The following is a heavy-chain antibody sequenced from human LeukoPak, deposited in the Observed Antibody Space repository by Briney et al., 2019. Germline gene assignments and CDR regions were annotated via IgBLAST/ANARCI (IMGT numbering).Heavy chain of an antibody. Sequence: SETLSLTCTVSGYSISSGYYWGWIRQPPGKGLEWIGTIYHSGSTYYNPSLKSRVTISVDTSNNQFSLKLSSVTAADTAVYYCASSLHSSGWPFDYWGQGTLVTVSS. CDR2: IYHSGST. V-gene: IGHV4-38-2*02. CDR3: ASSLHSSGWPFDY. D-gene: IGHD6-19*01. J-gene: IGHJ4*02. CDR1: GYSISSGYY.